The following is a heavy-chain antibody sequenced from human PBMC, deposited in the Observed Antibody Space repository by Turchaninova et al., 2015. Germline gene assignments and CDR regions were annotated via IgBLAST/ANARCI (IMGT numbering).Heavy chain of an antibody. V-gene: IGHV3-15*03. Sequence: GGSRGLCCAGSARTCGPAGVSRGRQAPGKGMEWVGRNKSKGSGGTTDYAAPVGGRFTISRDDSQNTLYLQMNSLKIEDTAIYYCAHVRDPRSWSLGSWGQGTLVTVSS. D-gene: IGHD6-13*01. CDR3: AHVRDPRSWSLGS. CDR2: NKSKGSGGTT. CDR1: ARTCGPAG. J-gene: IGHJ5*02.